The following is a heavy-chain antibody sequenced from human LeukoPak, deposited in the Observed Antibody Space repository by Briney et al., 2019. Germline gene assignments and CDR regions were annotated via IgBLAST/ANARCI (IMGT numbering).Heavy chain of an antibody. CDR3: ARAPITSPFYFDY. J-gene: IGHJ4*02. D-gene: IGHD2-2*01. CDR1: GFAFDEHG. CDR2: INWSGGST. V-gene: IGHV3-20*04. Sequence: GGSLRLSCTASGFAFDEHGMSWVRQVPGKGLEWVSGINWSGGSTGYADPLRGRFTIPRDNAKNSLYLQMDSLRAEDTALYYYARAPITSPFYFDYWGQGTLVTVSS.